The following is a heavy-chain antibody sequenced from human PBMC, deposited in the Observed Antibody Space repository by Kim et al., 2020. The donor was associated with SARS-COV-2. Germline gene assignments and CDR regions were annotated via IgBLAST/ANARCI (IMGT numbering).Heavy chain of an antibody. D-gene: IGHD3-22*01. J-gene: IGHJ4*02. CDR1: GYTFTSYY. Sequence: ASVKVSCKASGYTFTSYYMHWVRQAPGQGLEWMGIINPSGGSTSYAQKFQGRVTMTRDTSTSTVYMELRSLRSEDTAVFYCARRHIVVAGTRVFDYWGQGTLVTVSS. CDR3: ARRHIVVAGTRVFDY. V-gene: IGHV1-46*01. CDR2: INPSGGST.